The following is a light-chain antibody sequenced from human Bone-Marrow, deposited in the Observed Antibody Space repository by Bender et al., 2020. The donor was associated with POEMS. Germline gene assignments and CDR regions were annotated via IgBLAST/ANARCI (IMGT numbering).Light chain of an antibody. J-gene: IGLJ3*02. V-gene: IGLV2-11*01. CDR3: CSYAGSYTFHWV. CDR2: DVT. CDR1: RSDVGGFNY. Sequence: QSALTQPRSVSGSPGQSVTISCTGTRSDVGGFNYVSWYQHYPGQAPKLMIYDVTKRPSGVPDRFSGSKSGYTASLTISGLQSEDGADYHCCSYAGSYTFHWVFGGETKLAFL.